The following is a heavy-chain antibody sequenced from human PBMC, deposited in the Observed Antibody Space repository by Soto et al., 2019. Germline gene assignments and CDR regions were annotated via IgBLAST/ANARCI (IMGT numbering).Heavy chain of an antibody. V-gene: IGHV3-23*01. D-gene: IGHD2-2*01. Sequence: EVQLLESGGGLVQPGGSLRLSCAASGFTFSSYAMSWVRQAPGKGLEWVSAISGSGGSTYYADSVKGRFTISRDNSKNTRYLQMNGRRAEDTAVYYCAKDIVVVPAAEGGYFAYWGQGTLVTVSS. CDR3: AKDIVVVPAAEGGYFAY. CDR1: GFTFSSYA. J-gene: IGHJ4*02. CDR2: ISGSGGST.